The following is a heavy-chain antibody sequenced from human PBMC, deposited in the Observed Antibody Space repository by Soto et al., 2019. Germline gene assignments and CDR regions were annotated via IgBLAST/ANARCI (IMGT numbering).Heavy chain of an antibody. CDR2: IRGKGDGGAT. D-gene: IGHD6-19*01. CDR3: TTSGGGSGWSF. J-gene: IGHJ4*02. Sequence: EVQLVESGGGLVKPGGSLRLSCAASGLTFSNAEMTWVRQAPGKGLEWVGRIRGKGDGGATDYAAPVKYRFIILRDDSENIVYLQMNSLKTEDTAVYYCTTSGGGSGWSFWGQGTLVTVSS. CDR1: GLTFSNAE. V-gene: IGHV3-15*07.